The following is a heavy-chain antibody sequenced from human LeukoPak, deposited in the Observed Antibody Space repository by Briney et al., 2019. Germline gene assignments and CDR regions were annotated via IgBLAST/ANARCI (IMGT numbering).Heavy chain of an antibody. J-gene: IGHJ4*02. CDR2: IKSKTDGGTT. CDR3: TTDGVLLWFGELFS. CDR1: GIIFSNGW. Sequence: GGSLRLSCAASGIIFSNGWMSWVRQAPGKGLEWVGRIKSKTDGGTTDYAAPVKGRFTISRDDSKNTLYLQVNSLKTEDTAVYYCTTDGVLLWFGELFSWGQGTLVTVSS. D-gene: IGHD3-10*01. V-gene: IGHV3-15*01.